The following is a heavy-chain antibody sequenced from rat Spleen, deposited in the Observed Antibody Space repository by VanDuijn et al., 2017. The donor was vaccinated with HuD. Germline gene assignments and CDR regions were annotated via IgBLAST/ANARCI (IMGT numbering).Heavy chain of an antibody. D-gene: IGHD1-11*01. CDR1: GFSLTSNG. J-gene: IGHJ3*01. CDR2: ISTGGNT. CDR3: TRTYGGYTSHWFAY. V-gene: IGHV2S8*01. Sequence: QVQLKESGPGLVQPSQTLSLTCTVSGFSLTSNGVSWVRQPPGKGLEWIAAISTGGNTYYNSGLKSRLGISRDTSKSQVYLKMNSLQTEDTAIYFCTRTYGGYTSHWFAYWGQGTLVTVSP.